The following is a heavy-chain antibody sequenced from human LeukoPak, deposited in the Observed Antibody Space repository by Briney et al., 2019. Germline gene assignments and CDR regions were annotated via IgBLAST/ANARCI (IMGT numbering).Heavy chain of an antibody. V-gene: IGHV3-23*01. CDR1: GFTFSSYA. Sequence: GGSLSLSCAASGFTFSSYAMSWVRHAPGKGLAWVSAISGSGGSTYYADSVKGRFTISRDNSKNTLYLQMNSLRAEDTAVYYCAKLPLELLFFDYWGQGTLVTVSS. J-gene: IGHJ4*02. CDR3: AKLPLELLFFDY. D-gene: IGHD1-7*01. CDR2: ISGSGGST.